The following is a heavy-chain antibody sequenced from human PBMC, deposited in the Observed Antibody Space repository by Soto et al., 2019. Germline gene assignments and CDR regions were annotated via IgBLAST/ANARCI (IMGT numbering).Heavy chain of an antibody. D-gene: IGHD2-15*01. CDR2: IYYSGST. Sequence: SETLSLTCTVSGGSISSYYWSWIRQPPGKGLEWIGYIYYSGSTNYNPSLKSRVTISVDTSKNQFSLKLSSVTAADTAVYYCARGVVSCSGGSCYSGVGWFDPWGQGTLVTVSS. J-gene: IGHJ5*02. CDR3: ARGVVSCSGGSCYSGVGWFDP. V-gene: IGHV4-59*01. CDR1: GGSISSYY.